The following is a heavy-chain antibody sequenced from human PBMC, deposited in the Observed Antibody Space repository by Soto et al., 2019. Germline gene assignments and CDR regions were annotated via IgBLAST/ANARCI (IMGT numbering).Heavy chain of an antibody. CDR2: ISYDGSNK. D-gene: IGHD2-21*02. CDR3: ARVCGGDCHNGMDV. J-gene: IGHJ6*02. Sequence: PGGSLRLSCAVSGFTFTDYAMHWVRQAPGKGLEWVAFISYDGSNKYFADSVKGRFTISRDNSKNTLYLHMNSLRAEDTAVYHCARVCGGDCHNGMDVWGQGTTVTVSS. CDR1: GFTFTDYA. V-gene: IGHV3-30-3*01.